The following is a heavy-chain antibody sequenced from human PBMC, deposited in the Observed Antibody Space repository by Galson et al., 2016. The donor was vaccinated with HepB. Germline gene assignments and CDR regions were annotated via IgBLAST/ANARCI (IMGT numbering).Heavy chain of an antibody. D-gene: IGHD2/OR15-2a*01. J-gene: IGHJ4*02. CDR3: AKRHEYCPAVGCSVDY. Sequence: SLRLSCAGSGFLSRGYGMHWVRQAPGKGLEWVAADSMDGRRKFYADSVKGRFTISRDNSNNMLFLQMSSLRTDDTAIYYCAKRHEYCPAVGCSVDYWGQGTLVSFSS. CDR1: GFLSRGYG. V-gene: IGHV3-30*18. CDR2: DSMDGRRK.